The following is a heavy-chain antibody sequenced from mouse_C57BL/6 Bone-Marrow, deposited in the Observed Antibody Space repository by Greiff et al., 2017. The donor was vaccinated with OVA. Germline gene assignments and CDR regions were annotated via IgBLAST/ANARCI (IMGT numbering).Heavy chain of an antibody. D-gene: IGHD1-2*01. CDR2: IYPRDGST. V-gene: IGHV1-85*01. CDR1: GYTFTSYD. J-gene: IGHJ4*01. Sequence: VQLQQSGPELVKPGASVKLSCKASGYTFTSYDINWVKQRTGQGLEWIGWIYPRDGSTKYNEKFKGKATLTVDTSSSTAYMELHSLTSEDSAVYFCERGGLRRPLAMDYWGQGTSVTVSS. CDR3: ERGGLRRPLAMDY.